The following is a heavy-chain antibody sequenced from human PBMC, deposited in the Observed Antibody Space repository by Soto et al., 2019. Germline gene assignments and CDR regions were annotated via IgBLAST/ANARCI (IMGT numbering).Heavy chain of an antibody. CDR1: GFTFSSYG. Sequence: QVQLVESGGGVVQPGRSLRLSCAASGFTFSSYGMHWVRQAPGKGLEWVAVIWYDGSNKYYADSVKGRFTISRDNSKNRLYLQMNSVRAEDTAVYYCASGASVLRFGDPLWLGPWGQGTLVTVSS. V-gene: IGHV3-33*01. D-gene: IGHD3-10*01. CDR2: IWYDGSNK. J-gene: IGHJ5*02. CDR3: ASGASVLRFGDPLWLGP.